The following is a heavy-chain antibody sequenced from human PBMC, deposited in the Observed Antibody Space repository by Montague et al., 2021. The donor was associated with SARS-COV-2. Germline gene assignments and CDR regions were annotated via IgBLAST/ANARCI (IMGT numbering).Heavy chain of an antibody. V-gene: IGHV4-61*02. CDR1: GGSIRSGSYY. J-gene: IGHJ6*02. Sequence: TLSLTCTVSGGSIRSGSYYWSWIRQPAGKGLEWIGRIYSSGSTNYXPSLESRVTMSVDTSKNQFSLKVSSVTAADTAVYYCARDYGDYSYYYGLDVWGQGTTVTVSS. CDR3: ARDYGDYSYYYGLDV. D-gene: IGHD4-17*01. CDR2: IYSSGST.